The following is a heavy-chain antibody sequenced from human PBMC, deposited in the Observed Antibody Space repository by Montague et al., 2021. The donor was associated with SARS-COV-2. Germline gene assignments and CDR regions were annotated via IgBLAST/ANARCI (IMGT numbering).Heavy chain of an antibody. CDR2: YYSGST. CDR1: GASINSRY. V-gene: IGHV4-59*08. D-gene: IGHD1-26*01. J-gene: IGHJ5*02. Sequence: SETLSLTCTVSGASINSRYRSWIRQPPGKGLEWIGYYYSGSTKYNPSLKSRVTISVDTSKNQFSVKATSVTAADTAVYYCARQGGSNYGWFDPWGQGTLVTVSS. CDR3: ARQGGSNYGWFDP.